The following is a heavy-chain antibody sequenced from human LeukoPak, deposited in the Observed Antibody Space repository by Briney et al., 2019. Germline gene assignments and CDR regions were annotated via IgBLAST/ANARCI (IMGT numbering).Heavy chain of an antibody. D-gene: IGHD2-2*01. V-gene: IGHV7-4-1*02. CDR3: AKQGPGYCGSTSCYGVDY. Sequence: ASVKVSCKASGYTFTSYAMNWVRQAPGQGLEWMGWINTNTGNPTYAQGFTGRFVFSLDTSVSTAYLQISSVKPEDTAVYYCAKQGPGYCGSTSCYGVDYWGQGTLVTVSS. J-gene: IGHJ4*02. CDR1: GYTFTSYA. CDR2: INTNTGNP.